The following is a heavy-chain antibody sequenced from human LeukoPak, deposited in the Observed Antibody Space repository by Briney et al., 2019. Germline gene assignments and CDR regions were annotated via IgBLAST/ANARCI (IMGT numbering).Heavy chain of an antibody. V-gene: IGHV3-11*01. CDR1: GFTFSDYY. J-gene: IGHJ4*02. D-gene: IGHD3-10*01. Sequence: GGSLRLSCAASGFTFSDYYMSWIRQAPGKGLEWVSYISSSGSTIYYADSVKGRFTISRDNAKNSLYLQMNSLTAEDTAVYNCAKEGPLDYYGSGSSIDYWGQGTLVTVSS. CDR3: AKEGPLDYYGSGSSIDY. CDR2: ISSSGSTI.